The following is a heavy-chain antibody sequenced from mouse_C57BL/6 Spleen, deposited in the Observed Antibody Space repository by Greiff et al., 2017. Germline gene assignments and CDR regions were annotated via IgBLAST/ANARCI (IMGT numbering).Heavy chain of an antibody. V-gene: IGHV1-80*01. D-gene: IGHD1-1*01. Sequence: VQLQQSGAELVKPGASVKISCKASGYAFSSYWMNWVKQRPGKGLEWIGQIYPGDGDTNYNGKFKGKATLTVDKSSSTADMQLSSLTSEDSAVYYCARSPLYYGSSYGYFDVWGTGTTVTVSS. CDR3: ARSPLYYGSSYGYFDV. CDR1: GYAFSSYW. CDR2: IYPGDGDT. J-gene: IGHJ1*03.